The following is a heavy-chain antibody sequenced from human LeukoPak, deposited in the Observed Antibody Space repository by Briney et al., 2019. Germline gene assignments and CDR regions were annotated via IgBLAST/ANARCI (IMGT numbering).Heavy chain of an antibody. CDR3: ARDRVQLWYRAFDI. J-gene: IGHJ3*02. Sequence: GGSRRLSCAASGFTFSSYSMNWVRKAPGKGLEWVSSISSSSSYIYYADSVKGRFTISRDNAKNSLYLQMNSLRAEDTAVYYCARDRVQLWYRAFDIWGQGTMVTVSS. D-gene: IGHD5-18*01. CDR2: ISSSSSYI. CDR1: GFTFSSYS. V-gene: IGHV3-21*01.